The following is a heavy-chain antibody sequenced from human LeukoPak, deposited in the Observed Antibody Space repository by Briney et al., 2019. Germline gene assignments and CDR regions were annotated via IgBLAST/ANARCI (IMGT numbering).Heavy chain of an antibody. CDR1: GGTFSSYA. D-gene: IGHD6-6*01. Sequence: ASVKVSCKASGGTFSSYAISWVRQAPGQGLEWMGGIIPIFGTANYAQKFQGRVTITTDESTSTAYMELSSLRSEDTAVYYCARGGDSSSPTTNYYYYMDVWGKGTTVTVSS. CDR2: IIPIFGTA. CDR3: ARGGDSSSPTTNYYYYMDV. J-gene: IGHJ6*03. V-gene: IGHV1-69*05.